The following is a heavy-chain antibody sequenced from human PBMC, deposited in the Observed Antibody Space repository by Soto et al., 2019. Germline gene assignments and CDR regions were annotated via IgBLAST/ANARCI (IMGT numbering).Heavy chain of an antibody. Sequence: EVQLVESGGVLVKPGGSLRLSCAASGFTFTNAWINWVRQAPGKGLEWVGRIKSKTDGGTTDYAEPVKGRFAISRDDSNNMVYLQMNSLKIEDTAVYYCTTDSYSTIIIVRFDYWGHGTRVTVSS. CDR1: GFTFTNAW. V-gene: IGHV3-15*07. D-gene: IGHD3-22*01. J-gene: IGHJ4*01. CDR3: TTDSYSTIIIVRFDY. CDR2: IKSKTDGGTT.